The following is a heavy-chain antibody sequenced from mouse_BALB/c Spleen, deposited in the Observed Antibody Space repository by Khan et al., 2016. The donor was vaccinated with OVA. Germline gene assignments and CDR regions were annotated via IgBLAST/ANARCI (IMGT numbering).Heavy chain of an antibody. D-gene: IGHD2-14*01. CDR2: VNPNTGGS. V-gene: IGHV1-26*01. J-gene: IGHJ3*01. CDR3: ARGYDFFAY. CDR1: GYSFTLYY. Sequence: EVKLQESGPDLVKPGASVKISCKASGYSFTLYYMTWVKQSHGKSLEWIGRVNPNTGGSDYNQEFKGKAILTVDKSSNTAYMELHSLTSEDSAVYYSARGYDFFAYWGQGTLVTVSA.